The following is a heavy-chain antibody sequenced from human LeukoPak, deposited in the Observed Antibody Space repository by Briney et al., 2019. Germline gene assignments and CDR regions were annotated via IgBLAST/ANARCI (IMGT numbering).Heavy chain of an antibody. CDR1: GYTFTGYY. CDR3: ARDSYSSSWYLLTDY. J-gene: IGHJ4*02. Sequence: ASVKVSCKASGYTFTGYYMQWVRQAPGQGLEWMGWINPNSGGTNYAQKFQGRVTMTRDTSISTAYMELSRLRSDDTAVYYCARDSYSSSWYLLTDYWGQGTLVTVSS. D-gene: IGHD6-13*01. CDR2: INPNSGGT. V-gene: IGHV1-2*02.